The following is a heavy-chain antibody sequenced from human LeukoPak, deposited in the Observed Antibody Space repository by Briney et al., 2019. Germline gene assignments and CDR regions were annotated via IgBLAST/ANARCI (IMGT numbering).Heavy chain of an antibody. CDR2: IIPIFGIA. Sequence: ASVKVSCKASGGTFSSYAISWVRQAPGRGLEWMGRIIPIFGIANYAQKFQGRVTITADKSTSTAYMELSSLRSEDTAVYYCASPNQWLAYYYYGMDVWGQGTTVTVSS. V-gene: IGHV1-69*04. CDR3: ASPNQWLAYYYYGMDV. D-gene: IGHD6-19*01. CDR1: GGTFSSYA. J-gene: IGHJ6*02.